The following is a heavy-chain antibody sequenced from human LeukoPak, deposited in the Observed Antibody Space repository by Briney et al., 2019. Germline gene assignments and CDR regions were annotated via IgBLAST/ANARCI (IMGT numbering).Heavy chain of an antibody. CDR1: GFTFSSYW. CDR3: AKLDYYGNY. J-gene: IGHJ4*02. D-gene: IGHD3-10*01. V-gene: IGHV3-23*01. Sequence: GGSLRLSCAASGFTFSSYWMTWVRQAPGKGLEWVSTISGSSVTTYYADSVKGRFTISRDNSKNTLYLQMNSLRAEDTAVYYCAKLDYYGNYWGRGTLVTVSS. CDR2: ISGSSVTT.